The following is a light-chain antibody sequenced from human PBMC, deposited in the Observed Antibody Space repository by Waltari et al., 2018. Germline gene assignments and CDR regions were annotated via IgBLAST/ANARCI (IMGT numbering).Light chain of an antibody. CDR3: QQYYTTPLT. CDR2: WAS. Sequence: DLVITPSPDSLAVSLGERATLHCQSRQSILDTTTNNNYLAWYPQKAGQPPKPLIYWASNRQSGVPDRFSGSGSGTDFTLTISSLQAEDVAVYYCQQYYTTPLTFGGGTRVEI. CDR1: QSILDTTTNNNY. V-gene: IGKV4-1*01. J-gene: IGKJ4*01.